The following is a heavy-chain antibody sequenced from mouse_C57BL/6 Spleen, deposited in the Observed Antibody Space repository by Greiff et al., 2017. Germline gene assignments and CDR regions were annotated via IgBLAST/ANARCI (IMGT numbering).Heavy chain of an antibody. Sequence: EVQLQQSGPELVKPGASVKISCKASGYSFTGYYMNWVKQSPEKSLEWIGEINPSTGGTTYNQKFKAKATLTVDKSSSTAYMQLKSLTSEDSAVYYCARKGYDYYYAMDYWGQGTSVTVSS. CDR2: INPSTGGT. D-gene: IGHD2-4*01. CDR3: ARKGYDYYYAMDY. J-gene: IGHJ4*01. V-gene: IGHV1-42*01. CDR1: GYSFTGYY.